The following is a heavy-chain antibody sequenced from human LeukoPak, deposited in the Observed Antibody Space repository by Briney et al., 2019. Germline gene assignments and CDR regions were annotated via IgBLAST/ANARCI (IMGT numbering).Heavy chain of an antibody. J-gene: IGHJ3*02. CDR2: IYYSGST. CDR3: ARGYCSSTSCYPANDAFDI. D-gene: IGHD2-2*01. Sequence: SQTLSLTCTVSGGSISSGDYYWSWIRQPPGKDLEWIGYIYYSGSTYYNPSLKSRVTISVDTSKNQFSLKLSSVTAADTAVYYCARGYCSSTSCYPANDAFDIWGQGTMVTVSS. V-gene: IGHV4-30-4*08. CDR1: GGSISSGDYY.